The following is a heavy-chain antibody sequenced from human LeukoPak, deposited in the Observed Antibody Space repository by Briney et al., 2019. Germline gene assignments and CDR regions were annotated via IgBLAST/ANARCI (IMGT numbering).Heavy chain of an antibody. V-gene: IGHV1-18*01. CDR2: ISAYNGNT. Sequence: GASVKVSCKPSGYTFTSYVISWVRQAPGQGLEWMGWISAYNGNTNYAQKLQGRVTMTTDTSTSTAYMELRSLRSDDTAVYYCARDIAAAGNDAFDIWGQGKMVTVSS. J-gene: IGHJ3*02. CDR3: ARDIAAAGNDAFDI. D-gene: IGHD6-13*01. CDR1: GYTFTSYV.